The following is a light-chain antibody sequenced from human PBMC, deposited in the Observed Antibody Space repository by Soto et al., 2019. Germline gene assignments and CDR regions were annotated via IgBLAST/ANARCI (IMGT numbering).Light chain of an antibody. CDR3: MQALQTPIT. V-gene: IGKV2-28*01. Sequence: DIVMTQSPLSLPVTPGEPASISCRSSQSLLHSNGYNYLDWYLQKQGQSPQLLIYLGSNRASGAPDRFRGSGSGTDSTLKISRVAAEYVGGYYCMQALQTPITFGQGTRLEIK. J-gene: IGKJ5*01. CDR1: QSLLHSNGYNY. CDR2: LGS.